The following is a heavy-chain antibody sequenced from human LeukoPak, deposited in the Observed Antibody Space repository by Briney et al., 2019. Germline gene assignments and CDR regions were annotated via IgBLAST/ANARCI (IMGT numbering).Heavy chain of an antibody. J-gene: IGHJ3*02. CDR3: ARDSRGGSYATAAFDI. Sequence: PGGSLRLSCAASGFTVSSNYMSWVRQAPGEGLEWVSVIYSGGITYYADSVRGRFTISRHNSKNTLYFQMSSLRAEDTAVYYCARDSRGGSYATAAFDIWGQGTMVTVSS. CDR1: GFTVSSNY. CDR2: IYSGGIT. V-gene: IGHV3-53*04. D-gene: IGHD1-26*01.